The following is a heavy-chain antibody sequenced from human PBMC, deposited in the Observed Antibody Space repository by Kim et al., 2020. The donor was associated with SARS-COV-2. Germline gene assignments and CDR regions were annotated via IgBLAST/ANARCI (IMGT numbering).Heavy chain of an antibody. J-gene: IGHJ6*02. CDR3: ARDQRRSDTGMDV. D-gene: IGHD5-18*01. V-gene: IGHV3-7*01. Sequence: YVDSVKGRFTISRDKAKNSLYLQMNSLRAEDTAVYYCARDQRRSDTGMDVWGQGTTVTVSS.